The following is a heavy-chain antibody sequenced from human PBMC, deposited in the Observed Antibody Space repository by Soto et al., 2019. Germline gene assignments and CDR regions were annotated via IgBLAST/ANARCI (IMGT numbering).Heavy chain of an antibody. Sequence: PVGSLRLSCTASGFTFGDYAMSWVRQAPGKGLEWVGFIRSKAYGGTTEYAASVKGRFTISRDDSKSIAYLQMNSLKTEDTAVYYCTREDYYDSSGPHFDYWGQGTLVTVSS. J-gene: IGHJ4*02. D-gene: IGHD3-22*01. CDR2: IRSKAYGGTT. V-gene: IGHV3-49*04. CDR3: TREDYYDSSGPHFDY. CDR1: GFTFGDYA.